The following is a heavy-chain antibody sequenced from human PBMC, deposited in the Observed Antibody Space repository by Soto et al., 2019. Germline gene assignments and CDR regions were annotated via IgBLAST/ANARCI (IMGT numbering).Heavy chain of an antibody. CDR1: GFTFSNAW. J-gene: IGHJ4*02. V-gene: IGHV3-15*01. D-gene: IGHD6-13*01. CDR3: TSLYSSSWYDY. CDR2: IKSKTDGGTT. Sequence: GGSLRLSCAASGFTFSNAWMSWVRQAPGKGLEWVGRIKSKTDGGTTDYAAPVKGRFTISRDDLKNTLYLQMNSLKTEDPAVYYCTSLYSSSWYDYWGQGTLVTVSS.